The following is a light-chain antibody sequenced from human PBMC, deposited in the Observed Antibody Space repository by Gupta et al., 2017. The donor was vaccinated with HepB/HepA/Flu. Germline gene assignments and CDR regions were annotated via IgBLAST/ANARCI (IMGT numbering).Light chain of an antibody. CDR3: QQEVSSPVT. V-gene: IGKV3-20*01. Sequence: DIVLTQSPGTLSLSPGETTTLSCRASQTITSGYLAWYQQKGGQPPRLLIYAASSRAIDIPDRFSGGGSGTDFTLTISRLHPEDFAVYYCQQEVSSPVTFGGGTKVEI. CDR1: QTITSGY. CDR2: AAS. J-gene: IGKJ4*01.